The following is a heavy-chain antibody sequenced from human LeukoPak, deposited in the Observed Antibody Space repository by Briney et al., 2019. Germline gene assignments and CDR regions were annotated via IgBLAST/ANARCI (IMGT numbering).Heavy chain of an antibody. CDR2: INHSGST. CDR3: AGYCSSTSCYLGNY. CDR1: GGSFSGYY. J-gene: IGHJ4*02. Sequence: SETLSLTCAVYGGSFSGYYWSWIRQPPGKGLEWIGEINHSGSTNYNPSLKSRVTISVDTSKNQFSLKLGSVTAADTAVYYCAGYCSSTSCYLGNYWGQGTLVTVSS. D-gene: IGHD2-2*01. V-gene: IGHV4-34*01.